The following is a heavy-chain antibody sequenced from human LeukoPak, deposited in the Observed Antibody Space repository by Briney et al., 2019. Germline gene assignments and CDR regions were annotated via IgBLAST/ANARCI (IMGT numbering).Heavy chain of an antibody. Sequence: GASVKVSCKASGGTFSSYAISWVRQAPGQGLEWMGGIIPIFGTANYAQKFQGRVTITADESTSTAYMELSSLRSEDTAVYYCARDLGAAAGPFDIWGQGTMVTVSS. J-gene: IGHJ3*02. CDR2: IIPIFGTA. V-gene: IGHV1-69*13. D-gene: IGHD6-13*01. CDR1: GGTFSSYA. CDR3: ARDLGAAAGPFDI.